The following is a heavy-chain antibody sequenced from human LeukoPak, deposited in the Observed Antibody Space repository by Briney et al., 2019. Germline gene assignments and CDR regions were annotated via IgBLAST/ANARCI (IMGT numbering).Heavy chain of an antibody. D-gene: IGHD4-17*01. V-gene: IGHV4-31*03. J-gene: IGHJ6*03. CDR3: ARHYGDYGPAPHYYYYYMGV. CDR2: IYYSGST. Sequence: SETLSLTCTVSGGSISSGGYYWSWIRQHPGKGLEWIGYIYYSGSTYYNPSLKSRVTISVDTSKNQFSLKLSSVTAADTAVYYCARHYGDYGPAPHYYYYYMGVWGKGTTVTVSS. CDR1: GGSISSGGYY.